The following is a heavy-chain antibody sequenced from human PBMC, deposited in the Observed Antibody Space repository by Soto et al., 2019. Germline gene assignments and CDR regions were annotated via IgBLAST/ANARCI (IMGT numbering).Heavy chain of an antibody. J-gene: IGHJ3*02. CDR1: GGSISSGGYY. Sequence: QVQLQESGPGLVKPSQTLSLTCTVSGGSISSGGYYWSWIRQHPGKGLEWIGYIYYSGSTYYNPSLKSRVTISVDTSKNQFSLKLCSVTAADTAVYYCARDNHSGGSWSAFDIWGQGTMVTVSS. V-gene: IGHV4-31*03. D-gene: IGHD2-15*01. CDR2: IYYSGST. CDR3: ARDNHSGGSWSAFDI.